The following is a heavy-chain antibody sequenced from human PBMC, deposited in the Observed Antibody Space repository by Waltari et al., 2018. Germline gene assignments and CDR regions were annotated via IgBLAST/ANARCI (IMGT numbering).Heavy chain of an antibody. V-gene: IGHV4-34*01. CDR3: ARQGDGDYGVFQH. Sequence: QVQLQQWGAGLLKPSETLSLTCAVYGGSFSGYYWSWIRQPPGKGLEWIGEINHSGSTYYNPSLKSRVTISVDTSKNQFSLKLSSVTAADTAVYYCARQGDGDYGVFQHWGQGTLVTVSS. J-gene: IGHJ1*01. CDR2: INHSGST. D-gene: IGHD4-17*01. CDR1: GGSFSGYY.